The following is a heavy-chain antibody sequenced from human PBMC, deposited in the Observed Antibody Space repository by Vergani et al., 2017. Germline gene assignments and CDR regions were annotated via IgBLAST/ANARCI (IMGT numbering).Heavy chain of an antibody. D-gene: IGHD1-26*01. CDR3: ARERVEVGGSYHLVY. CDR2: IIPILGIA. J-gene: IGHJ4*02. CDR1: GGTFSSYA. Sequence: QVQLVQSGAEVKKPGSSVKVSCKASGGTFSSYAISWVRQAPGQGLEWMGRIIPILGIANYAQKFQGRVTITADKSTSTAYMELSSLRSEDTAVYYCARERVEVGGSYHLVYWGQGTLVTVSS. V-gene: IGHV1-69*04.